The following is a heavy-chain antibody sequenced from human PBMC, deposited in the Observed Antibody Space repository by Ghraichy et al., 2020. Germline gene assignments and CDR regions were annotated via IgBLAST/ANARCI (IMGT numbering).Heavy chain of an antibody. CDR1: GGSISSSNW. Sequence: SETLSLTCAVSGGSISSSNWWSWVRQPPGKGLEWIGEIYHSGSTNYNPSLKSRVTISVDKSKNQFSLKLSSVTAADTAVYYCARSSLLLRLGGWFDPWGQGTLVTVSS. D-gene: IGHD3-16*01. CDR2: IYHSGST. CDR3: ARSSLLLRLGGWFDP. J-gene: IGHJ5*02. V-gene: IGHV4-4*02.